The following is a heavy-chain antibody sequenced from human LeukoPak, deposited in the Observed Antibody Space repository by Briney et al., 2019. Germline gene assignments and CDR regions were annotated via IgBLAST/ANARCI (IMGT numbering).Heavy chain of an antibody. CDR3: AKGAGSSWPKYYFDY. CDR2: ISGIGDAT. J-gene: IGHJ4*02. V-gene: IGHV3-23*01. CDR1: GFTFSRFS. Sequence: GGSLRLSCAASGFTFSRFSMWWVRQAPGKGLEWVSGISGIGDATFYADSVKGRFTISRDNSKNTLYLQMNSLRADDTAVYYCAKGAGSSWPKYYFDYWGQGTLVTVSS. D-gene: IGHD6-13*01.